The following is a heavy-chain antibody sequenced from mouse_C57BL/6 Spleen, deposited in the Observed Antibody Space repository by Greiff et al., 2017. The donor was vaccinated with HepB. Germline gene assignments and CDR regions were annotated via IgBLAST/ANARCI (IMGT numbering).Heavy chain of an antibody. J-gene: IGHJ2*01. D-gene: IGHD1-1*01. CDR2: ISDGGIST. CDR3: ASYYGSSYGDYFDY. Sequence: EVQLVESGGGLVKPGGSLKLSCAASGFTFSSYAMSWVRQTPEKRLEWVATISDGGISTYYPDNVKGRFTISRDNAKNNLYLQMSHLKSEDTAMYYCASYYGSSYGDYFDYWGQGTTLTVSS. V-gene: IGHV5-4*01. CDR1: GFTFSSYA.